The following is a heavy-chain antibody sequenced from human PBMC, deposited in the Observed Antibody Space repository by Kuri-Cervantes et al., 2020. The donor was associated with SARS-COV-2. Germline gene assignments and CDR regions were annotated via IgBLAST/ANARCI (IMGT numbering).Heavy chain of an antibody. V-gene: IGHV1-24*01. J-gene: IGHJ4*02. Sequence: ASVKVSCKASGYTFTGYYMHWVRQAPGKGLEWMGGFDPEDGETIYAQKFQGRVTMTEDTSTDTAYMELSSLRSEDTAVYYRATGRYCSGGSCYSLDYWGQGTLVIVSS. CDR2: FDPEDGET. D-gene: IGHD2-15*01. CDR3: ATGRYCSGGSCYSLDY. CDR1: GYTFTGYY.